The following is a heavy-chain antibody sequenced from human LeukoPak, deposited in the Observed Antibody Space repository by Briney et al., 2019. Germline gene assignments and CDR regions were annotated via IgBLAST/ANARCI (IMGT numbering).Heavy chain of an antibody. CDR3: ARETVMTPADY. CDR2: IYYSGNT. D-gene: IGHD3-22*01. CDR1: GVSISSYY. V-gene: IGHV4-59*12. Sequence: SETLSLTCTVSGVSISSYYWSWIRQPPGKGLEYIGYIYYSGNTNYNPSLKSRVTISVDTSKNQFSLKLSSVTAADTAVYYCARETVMTPADYWGQGTLVTVSS. J-gene: IGHJ4*02.